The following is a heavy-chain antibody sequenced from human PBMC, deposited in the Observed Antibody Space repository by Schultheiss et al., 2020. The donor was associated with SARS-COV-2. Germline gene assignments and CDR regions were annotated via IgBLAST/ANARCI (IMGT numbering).Heavy chain of an antibody. V-gene: IGHV3-74*01. CDR1: GFTFSSYA. CDR3: ARDRWELTRGGLDY. D-gene: IGHD1-26*01. CDR2: INSDGSST. Sequence: GGSLRLSCAASGFTFSSYAMSWVRQAPGKGLEWVSRINSDGSSTSYADSVKGRFTISRDNAKNTLYLQMNSLRAEDTAVYYCARDRWELTRGGLDYWGQGTLVTVSS. J-gene: IGHJ4*02.